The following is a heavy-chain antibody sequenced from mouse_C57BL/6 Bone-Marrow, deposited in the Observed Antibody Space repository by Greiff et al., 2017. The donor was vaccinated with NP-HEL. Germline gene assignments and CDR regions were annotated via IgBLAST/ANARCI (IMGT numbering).Heavy chain of an antibody. Sequence: EVQLQQSGPELVKPGASVKISCKASGYTFTDYYMNWVKQSHGKSLEWIGDINPNNGGTSYNQKFKGKATLTVDKSSSTAYMELRSLTSEDSAVYYCASALSYYYGSNYYAMDYWGQGTSVTVSS. V-gene: IGHV1-26*01. CDR3: ASALSYYYGSNYYAMDY. J-gene: IGHJ4*01. D-gene: IGHD1-1*01. CDR2: INPNNGGT. CDR1: GYTFTDYY.